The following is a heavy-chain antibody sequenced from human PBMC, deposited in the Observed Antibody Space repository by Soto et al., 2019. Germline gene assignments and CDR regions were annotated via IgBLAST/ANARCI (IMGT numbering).Heavy chain of an antibody. CDR2: ISSRSDI. D-gene: IGHD2-2*02. CDR3: AREYTAWPLAYGLDV. V-gene: IGHV3-21*01. J-gene: IGHJ6*02. Sequence: GGSLRLSCVGSGFTFGTYSINWVRQAPGKGLEWVSSISSRSDIYYADSVKGRFTISRDNAKNSVSLQMNSLRAEDTAVYYCAREYTAWPLAYGLDVWGQGTTVTVSS. CDR1: GFTFGTYS.